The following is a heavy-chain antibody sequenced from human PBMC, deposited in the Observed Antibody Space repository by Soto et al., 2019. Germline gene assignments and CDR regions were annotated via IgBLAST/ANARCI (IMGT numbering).Heavy chain of an antibody. CDR2: ILVGGSP. Sequence: GGSLRLSCAVSGFICSSYDMSWVRQAPGKGLEWVSTILVGGSPHYEDSVKGRFTISRDTSKNTVYLQMNSLTAGDTAVYYCAKATATSGGAFEIYGQGPMVTV. J-gene: IGHJ3*02. V-gene: IGHV3-23*01. CDR1: GFICSSYD. D-gene: IGHD1-1*01. CDR3: AKATATSGGAFEI.